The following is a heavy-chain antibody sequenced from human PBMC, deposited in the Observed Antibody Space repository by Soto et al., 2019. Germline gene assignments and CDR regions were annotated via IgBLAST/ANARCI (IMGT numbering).Heavy chain of an antibody. CDR3: ARADYYDSSGFFYDC. CDR1: GYIFTNHY. D-gene: IGHD3-22*01. J-gene: IGHJ4*02. Sequence: QVQLVQSGAEVKKPGASVKVSCKTSGYIFTNHYIHWVRQAPGQGLEWMGIINPSGGSTNYLQKFQGRITIPRYTSTSTVYMVLSRLRSEDTAVYFCARADYYDSSGFFYDCWGQGSLVTVSS. V-gene: IGHV1-46*01. CDR2: INPSGGST.